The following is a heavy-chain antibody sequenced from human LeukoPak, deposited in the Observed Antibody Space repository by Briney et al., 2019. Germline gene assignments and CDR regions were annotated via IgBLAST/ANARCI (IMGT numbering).Heavy chain of an antibody. J-gene: IGHJ6*03. Sequence: GGSLRLSCAASGFTFSSYWMSWVRQAPGKGLEWVANIKQDGSEKYYVDSVKGRFTISRDNAKNSLYLQMNSLRAEDTAVYYCARDSQYYDFWSGYYLDVWGKGTTVTVSS. CDR1: GFTFSSYW. V-gene: IGHV3-7*01. CDR3: ARDSQYYDFWSGYYLDV. D-gene: IGHD3-3*01. CDR2: IKQDGSEK.